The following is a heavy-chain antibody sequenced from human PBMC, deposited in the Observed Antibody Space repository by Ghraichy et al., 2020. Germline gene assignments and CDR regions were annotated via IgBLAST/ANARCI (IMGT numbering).Heavy chain of an antibody. J-gene: IGHJ3*02. CDR3: ARLATIAAAGRGAFDI. CDR1: GFTVSSNY. D-gene: IGHD6-13*01. V-gene: IGHV3-53*04. Sequence: GGSLRLSCAASGFTVSSNYMSWVRQAPGKGLEWVSVIYSGGSTYYADSVKGRFTISRHNSKNTLYLQMNSLRAEDTAVYYCARLATIAAAGRGAFDIWGQGTMVTVSS. CDR2: IYSGGST.